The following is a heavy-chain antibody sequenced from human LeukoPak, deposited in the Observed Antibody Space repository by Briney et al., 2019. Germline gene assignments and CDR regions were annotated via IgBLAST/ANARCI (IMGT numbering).Heavy chain of an antibody. Sequence: GGSLRLSCAASGFTLSSYGIHWVRQAPGRGLVWVSHINSDETTTFADSVKGRFAISRDNAKNTVYLQMTSLRAEVTAVYYCVRRPSISAGGTGAFDTWGQGTMVTVTS. CDR1: GFTLSSYG. J-gene: IGHJ3*02. CDR2: INSDETT. CDR3: VRRPSISAGGTGAFDT. D-gene: IGHD6-13*01. V-gene: IGHV3-74*01.